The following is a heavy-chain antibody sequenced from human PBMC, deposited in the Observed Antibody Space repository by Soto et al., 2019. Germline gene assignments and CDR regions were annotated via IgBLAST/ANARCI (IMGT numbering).Heavy chain of an antibody. J-gene: IGHJ6*02. CDR3: AGGTWIRNYYHGMDV. D-gene: IGHD5-18*01. Sequence: SETLSLTCTVSGGSISSYYWSWIRQPPGKGLEWIGYIYYSGSTNYNPSLKSRVTISVDTSKNQFSLKLSSVTAADTAVYYCAGGTWIRNYYHGMDVWGQGTTVTVSS. CDR2: IYYSGST. V-gene: IGHV4-59*01. CDR1: GGSISSYY.